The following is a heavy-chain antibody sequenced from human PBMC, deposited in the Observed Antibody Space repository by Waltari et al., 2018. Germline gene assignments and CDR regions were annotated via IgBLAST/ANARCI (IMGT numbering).Heavy chain of an antibody. V-gene: IGHV4-59*01. CDR1: GGSISSYY. CDR3: ATLPYGSGSYPFDY. J-gene: IGHJ4*02. D-gene: IGHD3-10*01. Sequence: QVQLQESGPGLVKPSETLSLTCTVSGGSISSYYWSWIRQPPGKGLEWIGYIYYSGSTNYNPSLQSRVTISVGTSKNQFSLKLSSVTAADTAVYYCATLPYGSGSYPFDYWGQGTLVTVSS. CDR2: IYYSGST.